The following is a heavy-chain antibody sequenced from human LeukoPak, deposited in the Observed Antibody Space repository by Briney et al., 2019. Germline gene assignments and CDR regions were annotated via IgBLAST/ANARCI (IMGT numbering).Heavy chain of an antibody. CDR3: AELGITMIGGV. V-gene: IGHV3-48*03. CDR2: ISSSGSTI. Sequence: AGSLRLSCTVSGVTFSSYGMYWGRIPQRPGLGRVSHISSSGSTIYYADSVKGRFTISRDNAKNSLYLQMNSLRAEDTAVYYCAELGITMIGGVWGKGTTVTISS. D-gene: IGHD3-10*02. CDR1: GVTFSSYG. J-gene: IGHJ6*04.